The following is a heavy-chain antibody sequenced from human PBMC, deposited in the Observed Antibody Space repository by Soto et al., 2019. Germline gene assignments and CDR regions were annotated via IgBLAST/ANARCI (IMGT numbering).Heavy chain of an antibody. CDR2: IYYSGST. Sequence: SETLSLTCTVSGGSISSYYWSWIRQPPGKGLGWIGYIYYSGSTNYNPSLKSRVTISVDTSKNQFSLKLSSVTAADTAVYYCARHLILWFGELGNYYYGMDVWGQGTTVTVSS. J-gene: IGHJ6*02. CDR3: ARHLILWFGELGNYYYGMDV. CDR1: GGSISSYY. V-gene: IGHV4-59*08. D-gene: IGHD3-10*01.